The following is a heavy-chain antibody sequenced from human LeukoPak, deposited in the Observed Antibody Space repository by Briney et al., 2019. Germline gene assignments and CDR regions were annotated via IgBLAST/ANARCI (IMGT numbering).Heavy chain of an antibody. CDR3: ARTDSAAGPYYYYYYGMDV. Sequence: ASVKVSCKASGYTFTGYYMHWVRQAPGQRLEWMGWINPNSGGTNYAQKFQGRVTMTRDTSISTAYMELSRLRSDDTAVYYCARTDSAAGPYYYYYYGMDVWGQGTTVTVSS. V-gene: IGHV1-2*02. CDR2: INPNSGGT. CDR1: GYTFTGYY. J-gene: IGHJ6*02. D-gene: IGHD6-13*01.